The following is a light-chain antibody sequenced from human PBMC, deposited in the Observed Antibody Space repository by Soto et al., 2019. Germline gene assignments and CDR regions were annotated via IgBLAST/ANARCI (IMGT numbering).Light chain of an antibody. CDR1: QNISKY. Sequence: DIQMTQSPSSLSASVGDRVTITCRASQNISKYLNLYQQKLGKAPKLLIYAASSLQSGVPSRFSGGGSGTEFTLTISSLQPEDFATYSCLQHNSYPLSFGGGTKVDIK. J-gene: IGKJ4*01. V-gene: IGKV1-17*01. CDR2: AAS. CDR3: LQHNSYPLS.